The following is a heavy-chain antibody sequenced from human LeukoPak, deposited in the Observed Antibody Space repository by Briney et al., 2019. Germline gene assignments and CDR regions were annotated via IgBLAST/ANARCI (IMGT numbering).Heavy chain of an antibody. J-gene: IGHJ4*02. CDR3: ARRYCLSTSCYSLCDY. V-gene: IGHV4-59*08. CDR1: GDSISRNY. D-gene: IGHD2-2*01. Sequence: PSETLSLTCTVSGDSISRNYWTWIRQPPGKGLEWIGYVYYSGSTNYNPSLRSRVSISLDTSKNQFSLKLTSVTAADTAVYYCARRYCLSTSCYSLCDYWGQGTLVTVSS. CDR2: VYYSGST.